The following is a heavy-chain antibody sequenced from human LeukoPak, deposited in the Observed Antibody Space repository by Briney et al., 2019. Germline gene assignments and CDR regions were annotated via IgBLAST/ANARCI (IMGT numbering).Heavy chain of an antibody. CDR3: ALANSSSWYFDY. CDR2: INHSGST. D-gene: IGHD6-13*01. J-gene: IGHJ4*02. CDR1: GGSFSGYY. Sequence: SETLSLTCAVYGGSFSGYYWSWIRQPPGKGLEWIGEINHSGSTNYNPSLKSRVTILVDTSKNQFSLKLSSVTAADTAVYYCALANSSSWYFDYWGQGTLVTVSS. V-gene: IGHV4-34*01.